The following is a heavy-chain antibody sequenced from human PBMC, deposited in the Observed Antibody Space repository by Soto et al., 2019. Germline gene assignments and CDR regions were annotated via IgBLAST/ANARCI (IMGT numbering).Heavy chain of an antibody. CDR2: SSNSGSFT. D-gene: IGHD1-1*01. CDR3: VRSGDNYNLLDY. Sequence: PGGSLRLSCAASGFTFSDHYMSWIRQAPGKGLEWIGYSSNSGSFTRYADSVKSRFSISRDNAKNSLYLQINSLRGDDTAIYYCVRSGDNYNLLDYWGQGTPVTVSS. J-gene: IGHJ4*02. V-gene: IGHV3-11*06. CDR1: GFTFSDHY.